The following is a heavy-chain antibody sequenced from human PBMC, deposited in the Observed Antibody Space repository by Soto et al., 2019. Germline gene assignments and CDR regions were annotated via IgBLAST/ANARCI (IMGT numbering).Heavy chain of an antibody. CDR1: GFTLSSYA. CDR2: ISGNGDTT. J-gene: IGHJ4*02. D-gene: IGHD3-10*01. V-gene: IGHV3-23*01. Sequence: GGSLRLSCAASGFTLSSYAMSWVRQAPGKGLEWVSIISGNGDTTYYADSVKGRFTISRDNSKNTLYLQMNSLRAEDTAVYYCAKDRDGLYFFDYWGQGTLVTVSS. CDR3: AKDRDGLYFFDY.